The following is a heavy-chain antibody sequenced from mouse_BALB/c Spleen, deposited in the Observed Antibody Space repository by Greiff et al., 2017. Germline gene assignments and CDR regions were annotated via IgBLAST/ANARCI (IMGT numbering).Heavy chain of an antibody. J-gene: IGHJ4*01. D-gene: IGHD2-2*01. Sequence: EVQLVESGPGLVKPSQSLSLTCTVTGYSITSDYAWNWIRQFPGNKLEWMGYISYSGSTSYNPSLKSRISITRDTSKNQFFLQLNSVTTEDTATYYCARWLGYAMDYWGQGTSVTVSS. CDR2: ISYSGST. CDR3: ARWLGYAMDY. CDR1: GYSITSDYA. V-gene: IGHV3-2*02.